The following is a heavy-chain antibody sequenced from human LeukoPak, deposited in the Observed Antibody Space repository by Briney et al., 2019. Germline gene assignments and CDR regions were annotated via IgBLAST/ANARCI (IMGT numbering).Heavy chain of an antibody. CDR2: ISVDGKTA. D-gene: IGHD6-19*01. Sequence: GGSLRLSCVVSGFSVSNSGMSWVRQAPGKGLDWISAISVDGKTAYYADSVKGRFIISRDNSKNTLYLQLSGLRAEDTAVYHCAQGYLSGWYPSWGQGSMVSVSS. J-gene: IGHJ5*02. CDR3: AQGYLSGWYPS. CDR1: GFSVSNSG. V-gene: IGHV3-23*01.